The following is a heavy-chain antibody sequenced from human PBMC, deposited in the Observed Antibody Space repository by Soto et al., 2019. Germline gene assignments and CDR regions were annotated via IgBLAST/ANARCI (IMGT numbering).Heavy chain of an antibody. D-gene: IGHD3-10*01. J-gene: IGHJ4*02. CDR3: ARDWRVWFGDLNFDY. Sequence: QVQLVESGGGVVQPGRSLRLSCAASGSTFSSYGMHWVRQAPGKGLEWVAVIWYDGSNKYYADSVKGRFTISRDNSKNTLYLQMNSLRAEDTAVYYCARDWRVWFGDLNFDYWGQGTLVTVSS. CDR2: IWYDGSNK. CDR1: GSTFSSYG. V-gene: IGHV3-33*01.